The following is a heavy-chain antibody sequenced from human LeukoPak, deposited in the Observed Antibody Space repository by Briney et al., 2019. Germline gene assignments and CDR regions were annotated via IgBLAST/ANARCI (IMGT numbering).Heavy chain of an antibody. CDR2: IYYSGST. D-gene: IGHD6-19*01. CDR3: ARQKTVAPRNWFDP. CDR1: GGSISSSSYY. Sequence: PSETLSLTCTVSGGSISSSSYYWGWIRQPPGKGLEWIGSIYYSGSTYYNPSLKSRVTISVDTSKNQFSLKLSSVTAADTAVYYCARQKTVAPRNWFDPWGQGTLVTVSS. J-gene: IGHJ5*02. V-gene: IGHV4-39*01.